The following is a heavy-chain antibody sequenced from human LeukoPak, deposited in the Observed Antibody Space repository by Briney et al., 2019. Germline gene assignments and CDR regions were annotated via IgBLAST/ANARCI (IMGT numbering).Heavy chain of an antibody. CDR2: NNLNGGGT. Sequence: ASVKVPCKASGYTFTGYYIHWVRQAPGQGLEWMGWNNLNGGGTNFAQKFQGWVTMTRDTSINTAYMELSRLKLDDTAVYYCARGLGAGGLYGMDVWGQGTTVTVSS. CDR3: ARGLGAGGLYGMDV. V-gene: IGHV1-2*04. CDR1: GYTFTGYY. D-gene: IGHD4-23*01. J-gene: IGHJ6*02.